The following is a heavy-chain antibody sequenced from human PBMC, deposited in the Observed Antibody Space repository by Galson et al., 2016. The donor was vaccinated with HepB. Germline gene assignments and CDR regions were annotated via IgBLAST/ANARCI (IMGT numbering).Heavy chain of an antibody. Sequence: SLRLSCAASGFTFNIYAMTWVRQAPGKGLQWVSAISGDGRGTYYADSVKGRFTISRDNSKTTVYLQMDSLRAEDTAVYCCVRDTFGAFDPWGQGALVTVSS. CDR3: VRDTFGAFDP. CDR1: GFTFNIYA. J-gene: IGHJ5*02. V-gene: IGHV3-23*01. CDR2: ISGDGRGT. D-gene: IGHD3-16*01.